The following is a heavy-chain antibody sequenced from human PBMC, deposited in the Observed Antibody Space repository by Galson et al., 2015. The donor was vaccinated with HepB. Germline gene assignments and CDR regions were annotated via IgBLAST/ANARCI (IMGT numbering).Heavy chain of an antibody. V-gene: IGHV4-4*07. J-gene: IGHJ4*02. CDR1: GGSISSYY. Sequence: SETLSLTCTVSGGSISSYYWSWIRQPAGKGLEWIGRIYTSGSTNYNPSLKSRVTMSVDTSKNQFSLKLSSVTAADTAVYYRARGISEPADSYFDYWGQGTLVTVSS. CDR3: ARGISEPADSYFDY. CDR2: IYTSGST.